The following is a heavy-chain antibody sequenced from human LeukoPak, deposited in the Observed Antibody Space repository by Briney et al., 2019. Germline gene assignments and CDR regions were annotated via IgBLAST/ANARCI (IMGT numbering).Heavy chain of an antibody. CDR3: ARDQRPYCGGDCYGLSAFDI. D-gene: IGHD2-21*02. Sequence: SETLSLTCAVYGGSFSGYYWSWIRQPPGKGLEWIGEINHSGSTNYNPSLKSRVTISVDTSKNQFSLKLSSVTAADTAVYYCARDQRPYCGGDCYGLSAFDIWGQGTMVTVSS. V-gene: IGHV4-34*01. J-gene: IGHJ3*02. CDR1: GGSFSGYY. CDR2: INHSGST.